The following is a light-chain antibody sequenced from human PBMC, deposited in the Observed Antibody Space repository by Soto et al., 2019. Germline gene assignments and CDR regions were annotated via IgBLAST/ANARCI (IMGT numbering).Light chain of an antibody. V-gene: IGKV3-15*01. CDR1: QSISDT. J-gene: IGKJ5*01. CDR3: QQRNVWPPVT. CDR2: GAS. Sequence: EIVMTQSPATLSVSPWGRATLSCRASQSISDTLAWYQQKPGQAPRLLIHGASTRAPGFSARFSGSGSGTDFTLTISSLEPEDSAVYYCQQRNVWPPVTFGQGTRLEI.